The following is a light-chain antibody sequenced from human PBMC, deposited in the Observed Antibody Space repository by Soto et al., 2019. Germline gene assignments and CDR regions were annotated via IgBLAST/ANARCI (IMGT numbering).Light chain of an antibody. J-gene: IGLJ2*01. V-gene: IGLV1-47*01. Sequence: QSVLTQPPSASGTPGQRVTISCAGSSCNIGSNHLYCYQQCPGTAPKLLIYVNDQRPPGVPDRFSGSKSGTSGSLAISGLLSEDEADYYFAAWDDSVSGREIGGG. CDR2: VND. CDR3: AAWDDSVSGRE. CDR1: SCNIGSNH.